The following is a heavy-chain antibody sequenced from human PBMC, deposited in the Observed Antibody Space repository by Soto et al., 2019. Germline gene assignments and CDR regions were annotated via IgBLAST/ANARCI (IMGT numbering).Heavy chain of an antibody. V-gene: IGHV4-34*01. D-gene: IGHD6-19*01. CDR1: GGSFSGYY. CDR3: ARIRGWSLYYYFDY. J-gene: IGHJ4*02. CDR2: INHSGST. Sequence: SETLSLTCAVYGGSFSGYYWSWIRQPPGKGLEWIGEINHSGSTNYNPSLKSRVTISVDKSKNQFSLKLSSVTAADTAVYYCARIRGWSLYYYFDYWGQGTLVTVSS.